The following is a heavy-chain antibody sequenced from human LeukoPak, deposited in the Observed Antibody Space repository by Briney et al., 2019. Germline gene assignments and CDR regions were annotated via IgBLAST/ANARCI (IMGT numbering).Heavy chain of an antibody. D-gene: IGHD3-10*02. CDR3: AELGITMIGGV. J-gene: IGHJ6*04. Sequence: GGSLRLSCAASGFTFSSYGMSWVRQAPGKGLEWVSTISGSGRSTYYADSVKGRFTISRDNSKNTLYLQVNSLRAEDTAVYYCAELGITMIGGVWGKGTTVTISS. V-gene: IGHV3-23*01. CDR2: ISGSGRST. CDR1: GFTFSSYG.